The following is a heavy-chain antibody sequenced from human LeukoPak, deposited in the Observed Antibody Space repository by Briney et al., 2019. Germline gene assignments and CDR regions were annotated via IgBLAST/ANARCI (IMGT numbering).Heavy chain of an antibody. CDR1: GFTFSSYA. CDR3: ARDLYYYDSSLPDY. CDR2: ISYDGNNQ. V-gene: IGHV3-30-3*01. Sequence: GRSLRLSCAASGFTFSSYAMHWVRQAPGKGLEWVAVISYDGNNQYYADSVKGRFTISRDNSKNTLYLQMNSLRTEDTAVYYCARDLYYYDSSLPDYWGQGTLVTVSS. J-gene: IGHJ4*02. D-gene: IGHD3-22*01.